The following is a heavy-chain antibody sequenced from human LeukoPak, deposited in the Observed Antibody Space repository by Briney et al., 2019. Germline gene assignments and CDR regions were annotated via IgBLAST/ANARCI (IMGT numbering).Heavy chain of an antibody. CDR2: IDKSGANT. CDR3: AKDLHCYGVDV. V-gene: IGHV3-23*01. J-gene: IGHJ6*02. CDR1: GFTFNHYA. Sequence: TGGSLRLSCVASGFTFNHYAIWVRQAPGKGLEWVSAIDKSGANTYYAGSVKGRFTISRDNSRNTLYLQMNSLRAEDTALYYCAKDLHCYGVDVWGQGTMVTVSS.